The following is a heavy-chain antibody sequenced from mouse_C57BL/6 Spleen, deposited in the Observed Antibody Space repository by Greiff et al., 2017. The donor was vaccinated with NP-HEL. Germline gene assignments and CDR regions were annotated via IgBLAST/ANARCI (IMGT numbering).Heavy chain of an antibody. J-gene: IGHJ3*01. CDR1: GYTFTSYW. Sequence: VQLQQPGAELVKPGASVKLSCKASGYTFTSYWMHWVKQRPGQGLEWIGMIHPNSGSTNYNEKFKSKATLTVDKSSSTAYMQLSSLTSEDSAVYYCARTDYSNCVLGEFAYWGQGTLVTVSA. CDR2: IHPNSGST. V-gene: IGHV1-64*01. CDR3: ARTDYSNCVLGEFAY. D-gene: IGHD2-5*01.